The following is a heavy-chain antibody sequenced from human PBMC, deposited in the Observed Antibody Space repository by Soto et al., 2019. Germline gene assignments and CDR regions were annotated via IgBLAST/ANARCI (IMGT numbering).Heavy chain of an antibody. CDR1: GGSISSHY. CDR3: ARESAGSHKNNWFDP. CDR2: IYYSGIT. D-gene: IGHD3-10*01. V-gene: IGHV4-59*11. J-gene: IGHJ5*02. Sequence: SETLSLTCTVSGGSISSHYWGWIRQPPGKGLEWIGYIYYSGITDYNPSLKSRVTISVDTSKSQFSLKLSSVTAADTAVYYCARESAGSHKNNWFDPWGQGTLVTVSS.